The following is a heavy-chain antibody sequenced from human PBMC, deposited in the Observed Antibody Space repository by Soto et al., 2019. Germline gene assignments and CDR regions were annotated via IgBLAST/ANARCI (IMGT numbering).Heavy chain of an antibody. CDR3: AAELYSGGSCCSFDI. J-gene: IGHJ3*02. CDR2: IVVGSGST. D-gene: IGHD2-15*01. V-gene: IGHV1-58*01. CDR1: GFAFSNSA. Sequence: GASVKVSCKTSGFAFSNSAVQWVRPARGQRLEWMGWIVVGSGSTNYEQRFQERVTITRDMSTSTVHMELSSLRSEDTAVYYCAAELYSGGSCCSFDIWGQGTMVTVSS.